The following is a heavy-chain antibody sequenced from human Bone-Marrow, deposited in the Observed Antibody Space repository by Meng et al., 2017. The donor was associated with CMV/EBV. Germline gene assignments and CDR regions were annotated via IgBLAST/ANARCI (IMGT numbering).Heavy chain of an antibody. J-gene: IGHJ6*02. Sequence: GESLKISCATCGFTFSSYAMHWVRQAPGKGLEWVAVISYDGSNKYYADSVKGRFTISRDNSKNTLYLQMNSLRAEDTAVYYCARDRMTGAYYYYGMDVWGQGTTVTVSS. V-gene: IGHV3-30-3*01. CDR2: ISYDGSNK. CDR1: GFTFSSYA. D-gene: IGHD2-15*01. CDR3: ARDRMTGAYYYYGMDV.